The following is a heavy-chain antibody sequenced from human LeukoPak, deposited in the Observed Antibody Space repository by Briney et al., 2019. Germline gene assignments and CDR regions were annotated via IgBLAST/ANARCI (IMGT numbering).Heavy chain of an antibody. J-gene: IGHJ3*02. CDR2: IYPGDSDT. D-gene: IGHD2-2*01. V-gene: IGHV5-51*01. CDR1: GYSFTSYW. CDR3: ARRVASDAFDI. Sequence: GASLKISCKGSGYSFTSYWIGWVRHMPGKGLEGVGIIYPGDSDTSYSPSFQGQVTISADKSISTSYLQWSSLKASDTAMYYCARRVASDAFDIWGQGTMVTVSS.